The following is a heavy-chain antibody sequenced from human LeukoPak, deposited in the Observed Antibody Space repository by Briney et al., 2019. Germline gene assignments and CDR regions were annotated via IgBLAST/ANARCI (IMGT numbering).Heavy chain of an antibody. CDR3: AKDAQRGFDYSNSLDY. Sequence: GGSLRLSCSASGLTFSHYGMHWVRQAPGTGLEWVAVIWSDASDKYYANSVKGRFTISRDNFKNSLYLQMNSLRADDTAVYYCAKDAQRGFDYSNSLDYWGQGTLVTVSS. J-gene: IGHJ4*02. D-gene: IGHD4-11*01. V-gene: IGHV3-33*06. CDR2: IWSDASDK. CDR1: GLTFSHYG.